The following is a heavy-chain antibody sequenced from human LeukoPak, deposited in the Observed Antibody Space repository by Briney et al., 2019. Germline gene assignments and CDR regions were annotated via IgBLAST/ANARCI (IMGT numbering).Heavy chain of an antibody. CDR2: ISGSGGST. J-gene: IGHJ4*02. CDR3: AKDLGYTSGWSDY. CDR1: GFIFSNYA. D-gene: IGHD6-19*01. Sequence: PGGSPRLSCAASGFIFSNYAMSWVRQAPGKGLEWVSGISGSGGSTYYADSVKGRFTISRDNSKNTLYLQMNSLRAEDTAVYYCAKDLGYTSGWSDYWGQGTLVTVSS. V-gene: IGHV3-23*01.